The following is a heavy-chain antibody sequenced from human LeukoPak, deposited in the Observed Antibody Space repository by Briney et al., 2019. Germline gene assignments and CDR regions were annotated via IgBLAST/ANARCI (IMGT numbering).Heavy chain of an antibody. CDR1: GFTFSASP. V-gene: IGHV3-73*01. J-gene: IGHJ4*02. CDR2: ITGTHAT. CDR3: ARDVYYGSGSYSDY. Sequence: GGSLKLSCTASGFTFSASPIHWVRQASGKGLEWVGRITGTHATAYAASVKGRFTISKDDSKSTTYLQMNSLETEDTAVYYCARDVYYGSGSYSDYWGQGTLVTVSS. D-gene: IGHD3-10*01.